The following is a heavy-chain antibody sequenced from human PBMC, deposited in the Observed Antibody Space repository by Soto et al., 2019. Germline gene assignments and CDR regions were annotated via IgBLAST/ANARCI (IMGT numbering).Heavy chain of an antibody. J-gene: IGHJ5*02. CDR3: AKDPIVVVTAPRGYWFDP. V-gene: IGHV3-74*01. CDR1: GFTFSSYW. D-gene: IGHD2-21*02. CDR2: INSDGSST. Sequence: PGGSLRLSCAASGFTFSSYWMHWVRQAPGKGLVWVSRINSDGSSTSYADSVKGRFTISRDNSKNTLYLQMNSLRAEDTAVYYCAKDPIVVVTAPRGYWFDPWGQGTLVTVSS.